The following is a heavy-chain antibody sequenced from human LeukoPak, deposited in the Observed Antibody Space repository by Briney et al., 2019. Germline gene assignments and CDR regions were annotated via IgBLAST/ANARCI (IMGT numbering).Heavy chain of an antibody. V-gene: IGHV4-39*02. Sequence: PSETLSLTCTVSGGSISTTTYYWGWIRQPPGEGLEWIGTIYYSGTTYYNPSLKSRVTIVVDTSKNQFSLRLNYVTAADTAVYYCARDSRGGYESEGVYFDPWGQGTLVTVSS. CDR3: ARDSRGGYESEGVYFDP. CDR2: IYYSGTT. J-gene: IGHJ5*02. CDR1: GGSISTTTYY. D-gene: IGHD5-12*01.